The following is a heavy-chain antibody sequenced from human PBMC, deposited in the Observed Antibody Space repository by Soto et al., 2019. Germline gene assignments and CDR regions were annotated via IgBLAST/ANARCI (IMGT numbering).Heavy chain of an antibody. Sequence: GGSLRLSCAASGFTFSSYAMSWVRRAPGKGLEWVSAISGSGGSTYYADSVKGRFTISRDNSKNTLYLQMDSLRAEDTAVYYCAKGLVRGVINIFDYWGQGTLVTVSS. CDR1: GFTFSSYA. CDR2: ISGSGGST. CDR3: AKGLVRGVINIFDY. J-gene: IGHJ4*02. D-gene: IGHD3-10*01. V-gene: IGHV3-23*01.